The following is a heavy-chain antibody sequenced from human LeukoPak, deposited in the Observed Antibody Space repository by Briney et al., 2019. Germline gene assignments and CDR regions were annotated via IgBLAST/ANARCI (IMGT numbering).Heavy chain of an antibody. V-gene: IGHV1-18*01. CDR2: ISAYNGNT. CDR1: GYTFTSYG. Sequence: ASVTVSCKASGYTFTSYGISWVRQAPGHGLEWMGWISAYNGNTNYAQKLQGRVTMTTDTSTSTAYMELRSLRSDDTAVYYCARGGDYYDSSGYSDYWGQGTLVTVSS. D-gene: IGHD3-22*01. CDR3: ARGGDYYDSSGYSDY. J-gene: IGHJ4*02.